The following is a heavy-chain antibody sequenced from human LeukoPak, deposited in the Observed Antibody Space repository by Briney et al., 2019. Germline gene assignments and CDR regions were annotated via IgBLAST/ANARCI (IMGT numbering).Heavy chain of an antibody. Sequence: GESLKISCKGSGYSFTSYWIGWVRPMPGKGLEWMGIIYPGDSDTRYSPSFQGQVTISADKSISTAYLQWSSLKASDTAMYYCARHLSSGSYFDAFDIWGQGTMVTVSS. CDR2: IYPGDSDT. V-gene: IGHV5-51*01. CDR1: GYSFTSYW. J-gene: IGHJ3*02. D-gene: IGHD1-26*01. CDR3: ARHLSSGSYFDAFDI.